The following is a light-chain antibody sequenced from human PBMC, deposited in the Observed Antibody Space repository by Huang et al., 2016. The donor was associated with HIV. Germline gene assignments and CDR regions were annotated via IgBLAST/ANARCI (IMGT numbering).Light chain of an antibody. CDR2: WAA. CDR3: QQYYTTPRT. CDR1: QSLLSASNSQNY. Sequence: GSLGERATIKCKSSQSLLSASNSQNYLAWYQQKVGQPPKLLVYWAATRAPGVPARFSGSGSGPDFSLTIANLQAEDVAIYYCQQYYTTPRTFGPGTKVEIK. V-gene: IGKV4-1*01. J-gene: IGKJ3*01.